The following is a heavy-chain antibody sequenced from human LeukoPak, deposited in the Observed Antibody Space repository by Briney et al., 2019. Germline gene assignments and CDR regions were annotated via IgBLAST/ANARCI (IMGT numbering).Heavy chain of an antibody. CDR1: GYTFTGYY. Sequence: ASVKVSCKASGYTFTGYYMHWVRQAPGQGLEWMGWANPNSGGTNYAQKFQGRVTMTRDTSISTAYMELSRLRPDDTAVYYCARGQGLTYYYGSGSYQDVWGKGTTVTVSS. D-gene: IGHD3-10*01. V-gene: IGHV1-2*02. CDR2: ANPNSGGT. J-gene: IGHJ6*04. CDR3: ARGQGLTYYYGSGSYQDV.